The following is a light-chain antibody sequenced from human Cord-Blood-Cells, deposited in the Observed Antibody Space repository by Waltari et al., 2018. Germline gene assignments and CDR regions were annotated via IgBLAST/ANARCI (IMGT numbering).Light chain of an antibody. Sequence: DIQMTQSPSSLSASPGDSVTITCRASQSISSYLNWYQQKPGKAPKLLIYAASSLQSGVPSRFSGSGSGTDFTLTISSLQPEDFATYYCQQSYSTPWTFGQGTRVEIK. V-gene: IGKV1-39*01. CDR3: QQSYSTPWT. CDR1: QSISSY. CDR2: AAS. J-gene: IGKJ1*01.